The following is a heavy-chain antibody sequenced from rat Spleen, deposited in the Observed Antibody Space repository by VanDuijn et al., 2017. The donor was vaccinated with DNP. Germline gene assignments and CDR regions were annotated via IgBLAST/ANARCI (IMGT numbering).Heavy chain of an antibody. V-gene: IGHV2S8*01. CDR2: ISSGGNT. J-gene: IGHJ3*01. Sequence: QVQLKESGPGLVQPSQTLSLTCTVSGFSLTNFDLHWVRQPPGKGLEWIAAISSGGNTYYNSPLKSRLSISRDTSKSQVFLQVSSLQAEDTAMYFCARGVIVAPLFAYWGQGTLVTVSS. CDR1: GFSLTNFD. CDR3: ARGVIVAPLFAY. D-gene: IGHD1-2*01.